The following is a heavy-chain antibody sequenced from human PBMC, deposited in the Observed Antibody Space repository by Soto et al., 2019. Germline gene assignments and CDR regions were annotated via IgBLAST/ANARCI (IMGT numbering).Heavy chain of an antibody. CDR3: ARFQYTVVTPVDL. Sequence: QVQLQESGPGLVEPSETLSLTCTVSGGSLTNYFWTWIRQSPGKGLEWIAYIRYSGKTDYNPSLKSRVTISLDTPKNQFSLKLTSVTAADTAMYYCARFQYTVVTPVDLWGQGTMVIVSS. CDR1: GGSLTNYF. CDR2: IRYSGKT. V-gene: IGHV4-59*01. J-gene: IGHJ3*01. D-gene: IGHD2-21*02.